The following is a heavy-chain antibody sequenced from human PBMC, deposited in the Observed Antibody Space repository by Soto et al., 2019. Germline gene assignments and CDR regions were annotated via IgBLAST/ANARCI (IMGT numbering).Heavy chain of an antibody. Sequence: EVQLVESGGGLVQPGGSLRLSCAASGFTFSSYDMHWVRQATGKGLEWVSAIGTAGDTYYPGSVKGRFTISRENAKNSLYLQMNSLRAGDTAVYYCARGYYYDSSGYSPPGYWGQGTLVTVSS. D-gene: IGHD3-22*01. V-gene: IGHV3-13*04. CDR1: GFTFSSYD. J-gene: IGHJ4*02. CDR2: IGTAGDT. CDR3: ARGYYYDSSGYSPPGY.